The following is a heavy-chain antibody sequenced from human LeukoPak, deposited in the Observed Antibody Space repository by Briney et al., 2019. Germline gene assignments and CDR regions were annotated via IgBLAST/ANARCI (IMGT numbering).Heavy chain of an antibody. V-gene: IGHV3-30-3*01. Sequence: GRSLRLSCVASGISFSNYAMHWVRQAPGKGLEWVAVISDDGTKKYYGDSEKGRFTISRDNSKNTLFLQMNSLRAEDTAVYYCARDNYYGSGSYNYYGMDVWGQGTTVTVTS. CDR2: ISDDGTKK. J-gene: IGHJ6*02. D-gene: IGHD3-10*01. CDR3: ARDNYYGSGSYNYYGMDV. CDR1: GISFSNYA.